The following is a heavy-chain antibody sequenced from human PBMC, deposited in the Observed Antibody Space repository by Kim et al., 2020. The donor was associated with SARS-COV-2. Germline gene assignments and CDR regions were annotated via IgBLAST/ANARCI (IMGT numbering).Heavy chain of an antibody. V-gene: IGHV7-4-1*02. CDR1: GYTFTSYA. CDR2: INTNTGNP. CDR3: ARDSSDFWSGYYPYYYYYYMDV. J-gene: IGHJ6*03. Sequence: ASVKVSCKASGYTFTSYAMNWVRQAPGQGLEWMGWINTNTGNPTYAQGFTGRFVFSLDTSVNTAYLQISSLKAEDTAVYYCARDSSDFWSGYYPYYYYYYMDVWGKGTTVTVSS. D-gene: IGHD3-3*01.